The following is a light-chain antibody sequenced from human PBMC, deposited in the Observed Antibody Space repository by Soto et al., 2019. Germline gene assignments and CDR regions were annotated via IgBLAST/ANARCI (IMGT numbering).Light chain of an antibody. Sequence: EIVMTQSPATLSVSPGERATLSCRASQSVSSNLAWYHQKPGQAPRLLIYGASTRATGIPARFSGSGSGTEFTLTISSLQSEAFAVYYCQQYNNWPPGVTFGPGTKVYIK. CDR3: QQYNNWPPGVT. CDR1: QSVSSN. CDR2: GAS. J-gene: IGKJ3*01. V-gene: IGKV3-15*01.